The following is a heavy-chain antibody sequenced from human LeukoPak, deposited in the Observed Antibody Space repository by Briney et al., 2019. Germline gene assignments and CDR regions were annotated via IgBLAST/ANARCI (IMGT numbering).Heavy chain of an antibody. V-gene: IGHV7-4-1*02. CDR2: INTITGNP. D-gene: IGHD1/OR15-1a*01. J-gene: IGHJ1*01. CDR1: GYTLTSYA. CDR3: ARGDGAGTTEHFHY. Sequence: ASVKVSCKASGYTLTSYAMNWVRQAPGQGLEWMGWINTITGNPTYAQGFTGRFDFSLDTSASTAYLQIISLKAEDTGVYYCARGDGAGTTEHFHYWGQGTLVTVSS.